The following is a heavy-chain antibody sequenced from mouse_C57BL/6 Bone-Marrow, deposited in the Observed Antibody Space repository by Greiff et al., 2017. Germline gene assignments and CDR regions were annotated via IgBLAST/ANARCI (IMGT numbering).Heavy chain of an antibody. CDR3: ASPLLLRRRDFDY. V-gene: IGHV5-2*01. CDR2: INSDGGST. Sequence: EVHLVESGGGLVQPGESLKLSCESNEYEFPSHAMSWVRKTPEKRLELVAAINSDGGSTYYPDTMERRFIISRDNTKKTLYLQMSSLRSEDTALYYGASPLLLRRRDFDYWGQGTTLTVSS. D-gene: IGHD2-4*01. J-gene: IGHJ2*01. CDR1: EYEFPSHA.